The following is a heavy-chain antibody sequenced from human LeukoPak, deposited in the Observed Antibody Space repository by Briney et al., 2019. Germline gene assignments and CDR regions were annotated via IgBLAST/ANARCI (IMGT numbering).Heavy chain of an antibody. CDR1: GFTFSSYR. CDR2: ISSSSSYI. D-gene: IGHD3-22*01. CDR3: ARDLSSGIGNYFDY. J-gene: IGHJ4*02. V-gene: IGHV3-21*01. Sequence: GGSLRLSCAASGFTFSSYRMNWVRQAPGKGLEWVSCISSSSSYIYYADSVKGRFTISRDTAKNLLSLQMNSLRAEDTAVYYCARDLSSGIGNYFDYWGQGTLVTVSS.